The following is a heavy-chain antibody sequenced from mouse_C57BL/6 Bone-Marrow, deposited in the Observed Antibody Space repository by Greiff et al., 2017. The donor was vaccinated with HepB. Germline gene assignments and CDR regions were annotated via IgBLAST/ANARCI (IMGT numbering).Heavy chain of an antibody. D-gene: IGHD1-1*01. CDR3: ASLGLTTVVARGFAF. J-gene: IGHJ3*01. CDR2: IHPNSGST. Sequence: QVQLQQPGAELVKPGASVKLSCKASGYTFTSYRMHWVKQRPGQGLEWIGMIHPNSGSTNYNEKFKSKATLTVDKSSSTAYMQLSSLTSEDSAVFYCASLGLTTVVARGFAFWGRGTLVTVSA. V-gene: IGHV1-64*01. CDR1: GYTFTSYR.